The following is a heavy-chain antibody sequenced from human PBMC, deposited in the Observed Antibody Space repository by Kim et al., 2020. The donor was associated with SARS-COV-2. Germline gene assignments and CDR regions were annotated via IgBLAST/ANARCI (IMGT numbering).Heavy chain of an antibody. D-gene: IGHD3-3*01. Sequence: SETLSLTCTVSGASLTTTPYYWGWIRQPPGKGLEWIGSISYGGGTFYNPSLNTRVSISRDTSNSQFSLKLISVTAADTALYFCVRQGYNVLSGHFERDFWGQGTLVTVSA. CDR2: ISYGGGT. V-gene: IGHV4-39*01. CDR3: VRQGYNVLSGHFERDF. CDR1: GASLTTTPYY. J-gene: IGHJ4*02.